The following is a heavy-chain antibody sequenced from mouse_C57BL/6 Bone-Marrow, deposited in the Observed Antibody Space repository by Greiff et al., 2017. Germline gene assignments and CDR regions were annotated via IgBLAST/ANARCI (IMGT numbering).Heavy chain of an antibody. Sequence: EVKLQQSGPELVKPGASVKISCKASGYTFTDYYMNWVKQSHGKSLEWIGDINPNNGGTSYNQKFKGKATLTVDKSSSTAYMELRSLTSEDSAVYYCACPTTVVAEYYAMDYWGQGTSVTVSS. CDR2: INPNNGGT. CDR3: ACPTTVVAEYYAMDY. D-gene: IGHD1-1*01. J-gene: IGHJ4*01. CDR1: GYTFTDYY. V-gene: IGHV1-26*01.